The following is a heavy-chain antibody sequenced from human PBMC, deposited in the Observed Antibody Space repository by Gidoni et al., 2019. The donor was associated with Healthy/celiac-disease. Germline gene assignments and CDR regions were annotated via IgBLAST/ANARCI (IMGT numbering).Heavy chain of an antibody. D-gene: IGHD5-12*01. CDR3: ARGPSLSDYEDPAYFQH. V-gene: IGHV1-2*04. CDR1: GYTFTGYS. J-gene: IGHJ1*01. Sequence: QVQLVQSGAAVKKPGASVKVSCKASGYTFTGYSMHWVRQAPGQGLEWMGWINPNSGGTNYAQKFQGWVTMTRDTSISTAYMELSRLRSDDTAVYYCARGPSLSDYEDPAYFQHWGQGTLVTVSS. CDR2: INPNSGGT.